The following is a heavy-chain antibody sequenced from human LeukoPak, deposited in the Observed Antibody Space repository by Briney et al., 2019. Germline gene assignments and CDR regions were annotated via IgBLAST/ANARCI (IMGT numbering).Heavy chain of an antibody. J-gene: IGHJ4*02. CDR1: GFTFSTYD. V-gene: IGHV3-48*03. CDR2: IDSSGSAT. Sequence: GGSLRLSCAASGFTFSTYDMNWVRQVPGKGLEWVSYIDSSGSATYYAGSVQGRFTISRDNAKNSLYLQMKSLRVEDTAFYYCASAHGGSGYDRPFDYWGQGTLVTVSS. CDR3: ASAHGGSGYDRPFDY. D-gene: IGHD5-12*01.